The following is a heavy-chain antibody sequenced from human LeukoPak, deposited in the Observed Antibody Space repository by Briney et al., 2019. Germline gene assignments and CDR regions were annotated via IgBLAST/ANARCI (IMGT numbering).Heavy chain of an antibody. V-gene: IGHV5-51*01. CDR1: GYSITNSW. CDR3: ARRAEMAEYFDY. CDR2: IYPGDSDT. D-gene: IGHD5-24*01. Sequence: GESLKISCKGSGYSITNSWIAWVRQMPGKGLEWMGIIYPGDSDTRYSPSFQGQVTISADKSISAAYLQWSSLKASDTAMYYCARRAEMAEYFDYWGLGTLVTVSS. J-gene: IGHJ4*02.